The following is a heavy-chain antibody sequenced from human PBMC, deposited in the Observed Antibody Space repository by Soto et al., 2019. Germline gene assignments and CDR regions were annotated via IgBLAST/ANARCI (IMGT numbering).Heavy chain of an antibody. V-gene: IGHV4-59*08. J-gene: IGHJ6*03. D-gene: IGHD2-15*01. CDR2: IYYSGST. CDR1: GGSISSYY. Sequence: TSETLSLTWTVSGGSISSYYWSWIRQPPGKGLEWIGYIYYSGSTNYNPSLKSRVTISVDTSKNQFSLKLSPVTAADTAVYYCARGYCSGGSCDTRLTYYYYMDVWGKGTTVTVSS. CDR3: ARGYCSGGSCDTRLTYYYYMDV.